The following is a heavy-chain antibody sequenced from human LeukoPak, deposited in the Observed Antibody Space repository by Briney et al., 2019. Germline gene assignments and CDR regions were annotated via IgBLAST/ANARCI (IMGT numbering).Heavy chain of an antibody. CDR2: IYYTGST. CDR3: ARGSSSSHHPALS. D-gene: IGHD6-13*01. CDR1: GGSISSYY. J-gene: IGHJ4*02. V-gene: IGHV4-59*01. Sequence: SETLSLTCTVSGGSISSYYWSWIRQPPGKGLEWIGYIYYTGSTNYNPSLKSRVTISVDTSKNQFSLKLSSVTAADTALYYCARGSSSSHHPALSWGQGTLVTVSS.